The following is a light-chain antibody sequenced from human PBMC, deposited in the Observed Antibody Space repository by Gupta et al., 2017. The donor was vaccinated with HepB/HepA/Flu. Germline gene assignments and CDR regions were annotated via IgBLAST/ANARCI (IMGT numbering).Light chain of an antibody. CDR1: QSLLFLSNDKNY. V-gene: IGKV4-1*01. Sequence: DIVMTPSPYSLSVSLCERDTINCKSSQSLLFLSNDKNYLAWYQQKPGQPPKLLFYWASTRESGVPDRFSGSGSETDFTLTISSLQAEDVAVYYCQQYYYSPSFGPGTKVEIK. J-gene: IGKJ3*01. CDR2: WAS. CDR3: QQYYYSPS.